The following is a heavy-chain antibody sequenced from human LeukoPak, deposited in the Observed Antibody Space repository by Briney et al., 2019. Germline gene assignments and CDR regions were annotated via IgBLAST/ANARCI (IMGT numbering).Heavy chain of an antibody. CDR1: GGSFSGYF. J-gene: IGHJ4*02. CDR3: ARLGNYDFWSGYFNTRYYFDY. CDR2: INHSGST. Sequence: SSETLSLTCAVYGGSFSGYFWSWIRQPPGKGLEWIGEINHSGSTNYNPSLKSRVTISVDTSKNQFSLKLSSVTAADTAVYYCARLGNYDFWSGYFNTRYYFDYWGQGTLVTVSS. D-gene: IGHD3-3*01. V-gene: IGHV4-34*01.